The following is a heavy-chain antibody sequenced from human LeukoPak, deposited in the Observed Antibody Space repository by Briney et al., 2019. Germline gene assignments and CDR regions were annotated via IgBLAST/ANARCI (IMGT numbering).Heavy chain of an antibody. Sequence: PSETLSLTCTVSGGSISSYYWSWIRQPPGKGLEWIGYIYHSGSTYYNPSLKSRVTISVDRSKNQFSLKLSSVTAADTAVYYCARGVNEWGSYLTHYFDYWGQGTLVTVSS. D-gene: IGHD1-26*01. J-gene: IGHJ4*02. CDR2: IYHSGST. CDR3: ARGVNEWGSYLTHYFDY. CDR1: GGSISSYY. V-gene: IGHV4-59*12.